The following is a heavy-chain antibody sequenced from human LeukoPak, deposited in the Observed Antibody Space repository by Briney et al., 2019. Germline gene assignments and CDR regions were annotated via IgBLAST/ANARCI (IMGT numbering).Heavy chain of an antibody. J-gene: IGHJ5*02. CDR3: AREAQGYDSSGYHNWFDP. D-gene: IGHD3-22*01. CDR2: IYHSGST. CDR1: GGSVTSGSFY. V-gene: IGHV4-30-2*01. Sequence: SETLSLTCSVSGGSVTSGSFYWSWIRQPPGKGLEWIGYIYHSGSTYYNPSLKSRVTISVDRSKNQFSLKLSSVTAADTAVYYCAREAQGYDSSGYHNWFDPWGQGTLVTVSS.